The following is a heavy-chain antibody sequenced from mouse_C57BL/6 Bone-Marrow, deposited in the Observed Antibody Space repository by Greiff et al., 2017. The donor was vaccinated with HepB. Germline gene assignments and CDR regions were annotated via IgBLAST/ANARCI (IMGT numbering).Heavy chain of an antibody. Sequence: QVTLKESGPGILQPSQTLSLTCSFSGFSLSTFGMGVGWIRQPSGKGLEWLAHIWWDDDKYYNPALKSRLTISKDTSKNQVFLKIANVDTAVTATYYCARSFYGSSSWFAYWGQGTLVTVSA. CDR3: ARSFYGSSSWFAY. D-gene: IGHD1-1*01. V-gene: IGHV8-8*01. J-gene: IGHJ3*01. CDR1: GFSLSTFGMG. CDR2: IWWDDDK.